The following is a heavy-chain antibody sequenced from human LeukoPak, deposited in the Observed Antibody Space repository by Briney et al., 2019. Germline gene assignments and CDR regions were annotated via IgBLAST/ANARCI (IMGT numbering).Heavy chain of an antibody. CDR3: ARTGYSGYDPTGQNWFDP. V-gene: IGHV1-2*02. Sequence: ASVKVSCKASGYTFTGYYMHWVRQAPGQGLEWMGWINPNSGGTNYAQKFQGRVTMTRDTSISTAYMELSRLRSDDKAVYYCARTGYSGYDPTGQNWFDPWGQGTLVTVSS. D-gene: IGHD5-12*01. J-gene: IGHJ5*02. CDR2: INPNSGGT. CDR1: GYTFTGYY.